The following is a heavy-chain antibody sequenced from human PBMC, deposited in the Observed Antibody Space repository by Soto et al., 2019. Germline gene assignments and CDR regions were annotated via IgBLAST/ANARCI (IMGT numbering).Heavy chain of an antibody. CDR1: GFTVSSNY. Sequence: EVQLVESGGGLVQPGGSLRLSCAASGFTVSSNYMSWVGQAPGKGLEWVSVVYIGGNTYYAESVEDRFTISRDNFQNMLFLQMNSLRAEDTVVYYCAGSVGGGFDYWGQGTLVTVSS. J-gene: IGHJ4*02. CDR3: AGSVGGGFDY. CDR2: VYIGGNT. D-gene: IGHD3-16*01. V-gene: IGHV3-66*01.